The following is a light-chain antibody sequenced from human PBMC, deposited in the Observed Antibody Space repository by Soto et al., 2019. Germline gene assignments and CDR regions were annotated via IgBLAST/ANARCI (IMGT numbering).Light chain of an antibody. CDR3: QQYYSYPPT. V-gene: IGKV1-8*01. J-gene: IGKJ1*01. CDR1: QNINHY. CDR2: EAS. Sequence: AIRMTQSPSSFSASTGDRVTITCRASQNINHYLAWYQQKPGKAPELLIYEASILQSGVPSRFSGSGSATDGTLTISSLQPEDFATYYCQQYYSYPPTFGQGTKVEIK.